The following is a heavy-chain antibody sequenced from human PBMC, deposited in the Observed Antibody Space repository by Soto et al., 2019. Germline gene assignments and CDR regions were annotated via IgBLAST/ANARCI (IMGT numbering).Heavy chain of an antibody. D-gene: IGHD4-17*01. V-gene: IGHV3-33*01. J-gene: IGHJ3*02. Sequence: GGSLRLSCAPSGFTSSSYGMHWARQAPGKGLEWVAVIWYDGSNKVYADSVKGRFTISRDNSKNTLYLQMNSLRAEDTAVYYCARDLSGDYGALDTWGQGTMVT. CDR3: ARDLSGDYGALDT. CDR2: IWYDGSNK. CDR1: GFTSSSYG.